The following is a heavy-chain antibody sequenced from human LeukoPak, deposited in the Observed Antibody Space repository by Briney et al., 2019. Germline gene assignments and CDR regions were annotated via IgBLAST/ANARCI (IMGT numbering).Heavy chain of an antibody. CDR1: GYTFTSYA. CDR3: ARDFASEGYSYGSLYFDY. D-gene: IGHD5-18*01. J-gene: IGHJ4*02. V-gene: IGHV1-3*01. CDR2: INAGNGNT. Sequence: ASVKVSCKASGYTFTSYAMHWVRQAPGQRLGWMGWINAGNGNTEYSQKFQGRVTITRDTSASTAYMELSSLRPEDTAVYYCARDFASEGYSYGSLYFDYWGQGTLVTVSS.